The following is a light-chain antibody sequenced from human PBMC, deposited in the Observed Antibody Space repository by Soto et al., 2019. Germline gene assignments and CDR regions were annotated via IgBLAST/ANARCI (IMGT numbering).Light chain of an antibody. V-gene: IGKV1-6*01. CDR2: AAS. CDR1: QDIRTE. J-gene: IGKJ1*01. CDR3: LQDYNYPRT. Sequence: ALQMTQSPSSLSASVGDSVTITCRASQDIRTEIGWYQQKPGKAPKLLIYAASTLQSGVPSRFSGSGSGTDFTLTISSLQPEDFATYYCLQDYNYPRTFGQGTKVEV.